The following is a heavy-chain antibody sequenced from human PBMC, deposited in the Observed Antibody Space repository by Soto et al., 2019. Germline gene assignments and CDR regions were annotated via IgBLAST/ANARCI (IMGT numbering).Heavy chain of an antibody. Sequence: GGSLRLSCAASGFTYSTYTMHWVRQAPGKGLEYVSAISSNGGSTYYADSVKGRFTISRDNSKNTLYLQMSSLRAEDTAVYYCVKGRASYYDSSGYWDAFDIWGQGTMVTVSS. D-gene: IGHD3-22*01. CDR3: VKGRASYYDSSGYWDAFDI. J-gene: IGHJ3*02. V-gene: IGHV3-64D*06. CDR1: GFTYSTYT. CDR2: ISSNGGST.